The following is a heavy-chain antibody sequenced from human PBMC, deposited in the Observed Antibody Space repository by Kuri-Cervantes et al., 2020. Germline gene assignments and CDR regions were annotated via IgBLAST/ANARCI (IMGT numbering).Heavy chain of an antibody. CDR3: ATPVTGTTHFDY. D-gene: IGHD1-20*01. V-gene: IGHV1-46*01. J-gene: IGHJ4*02. CDR1: GYTFTSYY. Sequence: ASVKVSCKASGYTFTSYYMHWVRQAPGQGLEWMGIVNPSGGSTSYAQKFQGRVTMTRDTSTSTVYMELSSLRSEDTAVYYCATPVTGTTHFDYWGQGTLVTVSS. CDR2: VNPSGGST.